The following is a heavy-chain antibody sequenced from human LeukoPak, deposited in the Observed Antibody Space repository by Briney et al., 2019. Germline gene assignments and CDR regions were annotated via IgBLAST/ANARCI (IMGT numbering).Heavy chain of an antibody. Sequence: GASVKVSCKASGGTFSSYAISWVRQAPGQGLEWMGGIIPIFGTANYAQKFQGRVTITADKSTSTAYMELSSLRSEDTAVYYCARQKLSPNYYYYYYYMDVWGKGTTVTISS. V-gene: IGHV1-69*06. CDR3: ARQKLSPNYYYYYYYMDV. CDR2: IIPIFGTA. J-gene: IGHJ6*03. D-gene: IGHD6-6*01. CDR1: GGTFSSYA.